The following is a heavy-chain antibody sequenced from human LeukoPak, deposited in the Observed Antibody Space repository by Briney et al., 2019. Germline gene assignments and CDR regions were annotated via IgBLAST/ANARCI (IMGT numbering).Heavy chain of an antibody. CDR2: IYTSGST. V-gene: IGHV4-4*07. CDR3: ARDRYDGVYNWFDP. Sequence: PSETLSLTCTVSGGSISNYYWSWIRLPAGKGLEWIGRIYTSGSTNYNPNYNPSLKSRVTMSVDTSKNQFSLKLTSVTAADTAVYYCARDRYDGVYNWFDPWGQGTLVTVSS. D-gene: IGHD2-8*01. CDR1: GGSISNYY. J-gene: IGHJ5*02.